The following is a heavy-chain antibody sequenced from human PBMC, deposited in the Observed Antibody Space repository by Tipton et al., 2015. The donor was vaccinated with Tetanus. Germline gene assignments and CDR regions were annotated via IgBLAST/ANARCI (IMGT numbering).Heavy chain of an antibody. CDR2: ISPASQTI. CDR1: GFKFRDYY. V-gene: IGHV3-11*01. D-gene: IGHD5-24*01. J-gene: IGHJ3*02. Sequence: SLRLSCAASGFKFRDYYMTWIRQAPGKGLEWVAYISPASQTIYYADSVEGRFTISRDNAKNSLYLHMTSLRVEDTAVYYCRVEMATDDTFEIWDQGTMVTVSS. CDR3: RVEMATDDTFEI.